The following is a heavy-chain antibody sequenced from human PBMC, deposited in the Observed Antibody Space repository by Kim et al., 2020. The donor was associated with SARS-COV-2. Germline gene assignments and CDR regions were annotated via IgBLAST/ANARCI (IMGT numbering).Heavy chain of an antibody. CDR2: INPNSGGT. J-gene: IGHJ4*02. CDR3: ATERGIYGSGSYGLFDY. V-gene: IGHV1-2*02. CDR1: GYTFTGYY. D-gene: IGHD3-10*01. Sequence: ASVKVSCKASGYTFTGYYMHWVRQAPGQGLEWMGWINPNSGGTYYAQKFQGRVTMTRDTSISTAYMELSRLRSDDTAVYYCATERGIYGSGSYGLFDYWGQGTLVTVSS.